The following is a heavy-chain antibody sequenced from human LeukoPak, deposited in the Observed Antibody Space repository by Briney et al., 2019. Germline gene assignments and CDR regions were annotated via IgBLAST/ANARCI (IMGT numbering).Heavy chain of an antibody. CDR2: IYYSGST. D-gene: IGHD6-19*01. CDR3: ATYSSGWYRFDY. V-gene: IGHV4-39*07. Sequence: SETLSLTCTVSGDSVSSTSYYWGWIRQPPGKGLEWIGSIYYSGSTYYNPSLKSRVTISVDTSKNQFSLKLSSVTAADTAVYYCATYSSGWYRFDYWGQGTLVTVSS. CDR1: GDSVSSTSYY. J-gene: IGHJ4*02.